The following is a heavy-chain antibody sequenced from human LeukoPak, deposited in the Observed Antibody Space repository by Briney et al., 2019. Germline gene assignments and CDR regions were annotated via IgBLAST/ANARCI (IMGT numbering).Heavy chain of an antibody. CDR3: ATADCSGGSCYKGHDAFDI. CDR2: IIPMSDTA. Sequence: SVKVSCKASGGTFNSYAISWVRQAPGQGREWMGGIIPMSDTANYPQKFRGRLTITADIPTSTVYMELSSLRSEDTAVYYCATADCSGGSCYKGHDAFDIWGQGTLVTVSS. V-gene: IGHV1-69*06. CDR1: GGTFNSYA. D-gene: IGHD2-15*01. J-gene: IGHJ3*02.